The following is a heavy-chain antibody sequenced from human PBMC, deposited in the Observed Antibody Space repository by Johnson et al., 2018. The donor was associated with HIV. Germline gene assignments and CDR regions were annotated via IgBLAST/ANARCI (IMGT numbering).Heavy chain of an antibody. Sequence: VLLVESGGALVQPGGSLRLSCEVSGFTISTFWMHWVRQVPGKGLMWVSGINWNGGSTGYADSVKGRLPISRDNSKNTLHLQMNSLRPEDTAVYYCARDRYHSPLRPGSGAFDIWGQGTMVTVSS. D-gene: IGHD1-14*01. V-gene: IGHV3-74*01. CDR2: INWNGGST. J-gene: IGHJ3*02. CDR3: ARDRYHSPLRPGSGAFDI. CDR1: GFTISTFW.